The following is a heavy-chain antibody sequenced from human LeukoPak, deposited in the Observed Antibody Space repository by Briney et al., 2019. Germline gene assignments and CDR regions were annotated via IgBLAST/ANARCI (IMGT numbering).Heavy chain of an antibody. Sequence: ASVKVSCKASGYTFTSYYMHWVRQAPGQGLEWMGIINPSGGSTSYAQKFQGRVTMTRDMSTSTVYMELSSLRSEDTAVYYCARDVEVEMATIPLDYWGQGTLVTVSS. D-gene: IGHD5-24*01. CDR3: ARDVEVEMATIPLDY. CDR1: GYTFTSYY. J-gene: IGHJ4*02. CDR2: INPSGGST. V-gene: IGHV1-46*01.